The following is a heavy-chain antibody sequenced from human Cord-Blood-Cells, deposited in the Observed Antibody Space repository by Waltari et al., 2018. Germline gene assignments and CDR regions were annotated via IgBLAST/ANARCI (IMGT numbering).Heavy chain of an antibody. CDR3: AHRENASIAVAGSDY. D-gene: IGHD6-19*01. J-gene: IGHJ4*02. CDR1: GGSFSGYS. Sequence: QVQLQQWGAGLLKPSEPLSLTCAVYGGSFSGYSWSWIRQPPGKGLEWIGEINHSGSTNYNPSLKSRVTISVDTSKNQFSLKLSSVTAADTAVYYCAHRENASIAVAGSDYWGQGTLVTVSS. V-gene: IGHV4-34*01. CDR2: INHSGST.